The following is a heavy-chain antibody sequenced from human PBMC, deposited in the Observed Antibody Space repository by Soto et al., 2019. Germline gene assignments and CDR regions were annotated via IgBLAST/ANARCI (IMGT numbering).Heavy chain of an antibody. V-gene: IGHV1-18*01. CDR1: GYTFRNYG. D-gene: IGHD1-26*01. CDR3: ARDRQWEPLLY. Sequence: QVQLVQSGSEVKKPGASVRVTCKASGYTFRNYGISWVREAPGQGLEWMGWVSAYNRNSNYAQKFEDRVIMTADTATSTAYLESRGLRSDDTAIYYCARDRQWEPLLYWGQGTLVTVSS. J-gene: IGHJ4*02. CDR2: VSAYNRNS.